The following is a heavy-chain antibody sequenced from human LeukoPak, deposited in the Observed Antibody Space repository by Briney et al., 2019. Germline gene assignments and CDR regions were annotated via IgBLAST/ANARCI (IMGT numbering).Heavy chain of an antibody. CDR3: ARGLGVFGVVRMFLGSNWFDP. CDR1: GGSFSGYY. D-gene: IGHD3-3*01. J-gene: IGHJ5*02. CDR2: INHSGST. V-gene: IGHV4-34*01. Sequence: PSETLSLTCAVYGGSFSGYYWSWTRQPPGKGLEWIGEINHSGSTNYNPSLKSRVTISVDTSKNQFSLKLSSVTAADTPVYYCARGLGVFGVVRMFLGSNWFDPWGQGTLVTVSS.